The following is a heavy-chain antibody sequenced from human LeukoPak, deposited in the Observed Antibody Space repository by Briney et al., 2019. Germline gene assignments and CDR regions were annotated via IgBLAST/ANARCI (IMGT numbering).Heavy chain of an antibody. CDR1: GYSFTSNW. D-gene: IGHD4-17*01. CDR2: INPSDSDT. V-gene: IGHV5-51*01. J-gene: IGHJ4*02. Sequence: PGESLKISCKGSGYSFTSNWIGWVRQMPGKGLEWMGIINPSDSDTRYSPSLQGQVTISADKSISTAFLQWSSLKASDTAMYYCARQLGCDNGVCHYSLDYWGQGTLVTVSS. CDR3: ARQLGCDNGVCHYSLDY.